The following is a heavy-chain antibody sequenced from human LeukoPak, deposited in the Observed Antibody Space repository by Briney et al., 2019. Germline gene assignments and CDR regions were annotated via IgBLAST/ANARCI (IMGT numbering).Heavy chain of an antibody. Sequence: AGGSLRLSCAASGFTFDDYAMHWVRQAPGKGLEWVSGIRWNSGSIGYADSVKGRFTISKDNAKNSLYLQMNSLRAEDTALYYCAKDSMGRGVLYPTYFDYWGQGTLVTVSS. CDR1: GFTFDDYA. J-gene: IGHJ4*02. CDR2: IRWNSGSI. CDR3: AKDSMGRGVLYPTYFDY. D-gene: IGHD3-10*01. V-gene: IGHV3-9*01.